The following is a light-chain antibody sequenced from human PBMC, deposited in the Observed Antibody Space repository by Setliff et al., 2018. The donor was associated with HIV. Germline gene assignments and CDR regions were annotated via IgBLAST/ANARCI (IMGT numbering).Light chain of an antibody. CDR3: QVWDSSSDHHV. J-gene: IGLJ1*01. CDR2: DNG. Sequence: SYELTQPLSVSVALGQTARITCGGNNIGSKSVHWYQQKPGQAPVLVVYDNGDRPSGIPERFSGSNSGDTATLTISRVEAGDEADYYCQVWDSSSDHHVFGTGTKVTVL. V-gene: IGLV3-21*02. CDR1: NIGSKS.